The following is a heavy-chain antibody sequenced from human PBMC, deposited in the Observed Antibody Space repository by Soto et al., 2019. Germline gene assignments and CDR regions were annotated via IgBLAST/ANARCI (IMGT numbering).Heavy chain of an antibody. J-gene: IGHJ6*02. CDR3: ARNLGSSPDYYYYYGMDV. CDR1: GFTFSSYS. CDR2: ISSSSSYI. V-gene: IGHV3-21*01. Sequence: GGSLRLSCAASGFTFSSYSMNWVRQAPGKGLEWVSSISSSSSYIYYADSVKGRFTISRDNAKNSLYLQMNSLRAEDTAVYYCARNLGSSPDYYYYYGMDVWGQGTTVTVSS. D-gene: IGHD6-6*01.